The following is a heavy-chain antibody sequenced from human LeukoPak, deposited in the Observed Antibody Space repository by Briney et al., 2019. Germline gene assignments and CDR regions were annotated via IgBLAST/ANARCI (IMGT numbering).Heavy chain of an antibody. CDR2: INSDGSST. Sequence: GGSLRLSCAASGFTFSSYWMHWDRQAPGKGLVWVSRINSDGSSTSYADSVKGRFTISRDNSRNTLYLQMNSLRAEDTAVYYCAKVIVVVPAAPVDYWGQGTLVTVSS. J-gene: IGHJ4*02. CDR1: GFTFSSYW. D-gene: IGHD2-2*01. CDR3: AKVIVVVPAAPVDY. V-gene: IGHV3-74*01.